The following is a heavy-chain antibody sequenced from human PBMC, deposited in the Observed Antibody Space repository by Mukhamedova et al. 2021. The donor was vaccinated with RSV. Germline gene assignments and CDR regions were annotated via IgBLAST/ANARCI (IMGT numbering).Heavy chain of an antibody. J-gene: IGHJ4*02. D-gene: IGHD3-10*01. V-gene: IGHV3-48*03. Sequence: VSYISSSGSTIYYADSVKGRFTISRDTAKNSLYLHMNSLRAADTAVYYCASMWTMVRGVSDDYSGQGTLVTVSS. CDR2: ISSSGSTI. CDR3: ASMWTMVRGVSDDY.